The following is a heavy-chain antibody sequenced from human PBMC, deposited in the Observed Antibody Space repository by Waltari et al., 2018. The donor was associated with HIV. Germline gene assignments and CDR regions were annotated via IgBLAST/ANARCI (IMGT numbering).Heavy chain of an antibody. CDR3: ARALSYYDSSGYRSLNFDY. CDR1: GGSFSGYY. J-gene: IGHJ4*02. V-gene: IGHV4-34*12. D-gene: IGHD3-22*01. Sequence: QVQLQQWGAGLLKPSETLSLTCAGYGGSFSGYYWSWIRQPPGKWLEWIGEIIHSGSTTYNPSLKSRVTISVDTSKNQFSLRLSYVTAADTAVYYCARALSYYDSSGYRSLNFDYWGQGTLVTVSS. CDR2: IIHSGST.